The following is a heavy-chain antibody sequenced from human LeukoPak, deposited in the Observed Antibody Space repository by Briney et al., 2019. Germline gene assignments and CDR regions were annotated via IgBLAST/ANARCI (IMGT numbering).Heavy chain of an antibody. D-gene: IGHD1-26*01. CDR2: IYYSGNT. Sequence: PSETLSLTCTVSGGSLSSSSYYWAWIRQPPGKGLEWIGNIYYSGNTYYNPSLKSRVTISVDTSKNQFSLKLTSVTAADTAVYYCERRSGTFRGYSFDIWGQGTMVIVSS. V-gene: IGHV4-39*01. CDR1: GGSLSSSSYY. J-gene: IGHJ3*02. CDR3: ERRSGTFRGYSFDI.